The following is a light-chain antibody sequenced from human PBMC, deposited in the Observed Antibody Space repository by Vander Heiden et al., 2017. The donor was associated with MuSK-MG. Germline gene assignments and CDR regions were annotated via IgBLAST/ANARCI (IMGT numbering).Light chain of an antibody. Sequence: EIVMTQSPATLSVSPGERATLSCRGSQSLRSNLAWYQQKPGQAPRLLIFDASARATAIPARFSGSGSGTEFTLTISSLQSEDFAVYYCQQYNNWPLTFGGGTKVEIK. CDR2: DAS. V-gene: IGKV3-15*01. J-gene: IGKJ4*01. CDR1: QSLRSN. CDR3: QQYNNWPLT.